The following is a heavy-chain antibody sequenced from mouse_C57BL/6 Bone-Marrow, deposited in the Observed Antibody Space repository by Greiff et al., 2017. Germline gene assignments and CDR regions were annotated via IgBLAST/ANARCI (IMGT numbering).Heavy chain of an antibody. CDR1: GYTFTSYG. CDR3: AREGITTVVAYYAMDY. V-gene: IGHV1-81*01. CDR2: IYPRSGNT. D-gene: IGHD1-1*01. Sequence: VQLQQSGAELARPGASVKLSCKASGYTFTSYGISWVKQRTGQGLEWIGEIYPRSGNTYYNEKFKGKATLTADKSSSTAYMELRSLTSEDSAVYFWAREGITTVVAYYAMDYWGQGTSVTVSS. J-gene: IGHJ4*01.